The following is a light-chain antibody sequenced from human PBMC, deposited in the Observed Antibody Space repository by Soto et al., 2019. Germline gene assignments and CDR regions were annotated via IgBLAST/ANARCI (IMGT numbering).Light chain of an antibody. V-gene: IGKV3-20*01. CDR2: GAS. CDR3: QQYMSPVT. CDR1: QSVDTTF. Sequence: EIVLTQSPGSLSLSPGQRATLSCRASQSVDTTFFAWYQKKPGQAPRLLIQGASKRATGIPDRFSGSGSGTDFTLIISRLESEDVAVYYCQQYMSPVTFGQGTKVEIK. J-gene: IGKJ1*01.